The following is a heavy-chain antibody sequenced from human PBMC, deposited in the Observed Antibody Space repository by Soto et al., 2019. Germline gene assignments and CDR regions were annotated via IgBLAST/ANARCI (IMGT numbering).Heavy chain of an antibody. Sequence: GGSLRLSCAASGFTFSPYSMNWVRQAPGKGLEWVSSVSSSSSYIYYADSVKGRFTISRDNAKNSLYLQMNSLRAEDTAVYFCARVECSGGSCYSIDFWGQGTLVTVSS. CDR2: VSSSSSYI. J-gene: IGHJ4*02. D-gene: IGHD2-15*01. V-gene: IGHV3-21*01. CDR3: ARVECSGGSCYSIDF. CDR1: GFTFSPYS.